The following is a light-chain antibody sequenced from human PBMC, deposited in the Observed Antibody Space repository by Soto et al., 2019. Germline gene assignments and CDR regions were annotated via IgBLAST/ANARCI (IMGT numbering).Light chain of an antibody. CDR1: QSINSH. Sequence: EIVLTQSPATLSLSPGERATLSCRASQSINSHLVWYQQKPGQAPRLLMYDTSIRATDIPARFSGSGSGTDVTLAISSLEPEDFAVYYCQQRSNWPLTFGGGTKVEIK. J-gene: IGKJ4*01. V-gene: IGKV3-11*01. CDR2: DTS. CDR3: QQRSNWPLT.